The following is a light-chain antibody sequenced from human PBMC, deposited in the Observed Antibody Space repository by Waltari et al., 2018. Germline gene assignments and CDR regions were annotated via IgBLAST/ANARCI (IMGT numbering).Light chain of an antibody. Sequence: DTLMTQSPSSLSASVGDTVTITCRATQAISTYFNWYKKTPGMAPRLLIFSASTLDRGGPVRFRGSGTWTDFTLTITDLQPDDFATYYCQQSYSAPLHFGGGTRVDI. CDR3: QQSYSAPLH. J-gene: IGKJ4*01. V-gene: IGKV1-39*01. CDR1: QAISTY. CDR2: SAS.